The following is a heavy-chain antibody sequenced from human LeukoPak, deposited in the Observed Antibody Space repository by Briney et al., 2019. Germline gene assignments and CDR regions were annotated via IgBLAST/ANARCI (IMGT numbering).Heavy chain of an antibody. J-gene: IGHJ4*02. V-gene: IGHV3-23*01. CDR3: ANGGSMAHEKIHN. D-gene: IGHD2/OR15-2a*01. Sequence: PGGSLRLSCAASGFTLSTFAMSWVRQAPGKGLEWVPSISDTGGYTYYADSMKGRFTISRDNSKNTLYLQMNSLRAEDTAVYHCANGGSMAHEKIHNWGQGTLVTVSS. CDR2: ISDTGGYT. CDR1: GFTLSTFA.